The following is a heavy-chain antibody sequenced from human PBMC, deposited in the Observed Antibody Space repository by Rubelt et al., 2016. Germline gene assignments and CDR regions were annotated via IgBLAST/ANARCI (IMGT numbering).Heavy chain of an antibody. V-gene: IGHV4-39*07. D-gene: IGHD3-22*01. CDR3: ARDPFWYYYDSSGYDY. Sequence: QLQLQESGPGLVKPSETLSLTCTVSGGSISSSSYYWGWIRQPPGKGLEWIGSIYYSGSTYYNPSLKSRVTISVDTSKNQFSLKLSSVTAADTAVYYCARDPFWYYYDSSGYDYWGQGTLVTVSS. CDR2: IYYSGST. J-gene: IGHJ4*02. CDR1: GGSISSSSYY.